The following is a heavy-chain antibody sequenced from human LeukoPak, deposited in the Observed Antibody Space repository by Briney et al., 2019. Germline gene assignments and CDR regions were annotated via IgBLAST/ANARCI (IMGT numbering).Heavy chain of an antibody. V-gene: IGHV4-30-2*01. CDR2: IYHSGST. CDR1: GGSISSGGYS. D-gene: IGHD5-24*01. J-gene: IGHJ4*02. Sequence: PSETLSLTCAVSGGSISSGGYSWSWIRQPPGKGLEWIGYIYHSGSTYYNPSLKSRVTISVDRSKNQFSLKLSSVTAADTAVYYCAEYIRRSGTYNFDFWGQGTLVTVSS. CDR3: AEYIRRSGTYNFDF.